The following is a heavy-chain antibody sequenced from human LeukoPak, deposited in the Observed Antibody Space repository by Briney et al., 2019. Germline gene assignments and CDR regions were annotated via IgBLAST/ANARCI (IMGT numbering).Heavy chain of an antibody. CDR1: EYTFAGYY. J-gene: IGHJ6*03. Sequence: GTSVKVSCKASEYTFAGYYMHWVRQAPGQGLEWMGWIDPKSGGTNYAQKFQDRVSMTRDTSITTAYMELSRLRSDDAAVYYCARDGRISMIRGIVPRDYYMDVWGKGTTVTISS. V-gene: IGHV1-2*02. CDR2: IDPKSGGT. CDR3: ARDGRISMIRGIVPRDYYMDV. D-gene: IGHD3-10*01.